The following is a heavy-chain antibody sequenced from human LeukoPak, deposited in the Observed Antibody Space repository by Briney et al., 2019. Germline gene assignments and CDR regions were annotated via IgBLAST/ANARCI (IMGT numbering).Heavy chain of an antibody. D-gene: IGHD2-2*01. CDR3: ARDPAVPAAMGGDYYYGMDV. CDR1: GYTFTSYG. CDR2: ISAYNGNT. Sequence: GASVKVSCKASGYTFTSYGISWVRQAPGQGLEWMGWISAYNGNTNYAQKLQGRVTMTTDTSTSTAYMELRSLRSDDTAVYYCARDPAVPAAMGGDYYYGMDVWGQGTTVTVSS. V-gene: IGHV1-18*01. J-gene: IGHJ6*02.